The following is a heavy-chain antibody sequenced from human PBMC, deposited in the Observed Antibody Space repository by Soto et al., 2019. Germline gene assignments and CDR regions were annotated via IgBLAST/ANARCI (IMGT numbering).Heavy chain of an antibody. V-gene: IGHV1-18*01. CDR3: GRSGPAAPGIFQF. CDR1: GYTFGTFG. Sequence: QVQLVQSGAEMKEPGASVKVSCKATGYTFGTFGISWVRQAPGQGLEWMGWISEYNGNTHHAQKFQGRVIMTTDTSTSTDYMELRSLRPDDKAVYYCGRSGPAAPGIFQFWGQGTLVTVSS. CDR2: ISEYNGNT. D-gene: IGHD6-13*01. J-gene: IGHJ4*02.